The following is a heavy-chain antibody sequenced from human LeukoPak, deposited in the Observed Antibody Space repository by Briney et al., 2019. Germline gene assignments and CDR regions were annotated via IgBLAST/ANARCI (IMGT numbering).Heavy chain of an antibody. D-gene: IGHD5-18*01. CDR2: IFNSGNI. V-gene: IGHV4-4*07. J-gene: IGHJ4*02. Sequence: SETLSLTCTVSGVAVGTCYWNWIRLPAGKGLEWIGRIFNSGNINYNPSLQSRLTMSVDTSKNQVSLSLSSVTAADTAVYYCARHTSGRRAGIQLWSLPDYWGQGALVTVSS. CDR1: GVAVGTCY. CDR3: ARHTSGRRAGIQLWSLPDY.